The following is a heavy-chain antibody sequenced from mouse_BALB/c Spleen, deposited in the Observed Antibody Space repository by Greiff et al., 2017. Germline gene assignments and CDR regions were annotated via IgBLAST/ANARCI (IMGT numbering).Heavy chain of an antibody. V-gene: IGHV5-6-4*01. D-gene: IGHD4-1*01. CDR3: TRDGRLGPYFDY. CDR1: GFTFSSYT. J-gene: IGHJ2*01. CDR2: ISSGGSYT. Sequence: EVKLMESGGGLVKPGGSLKLSCAASGFTFSSYTMSWVRQTPEKRLEWVATISSGGSYTYYPDSVKGRFTISRDNAKNTLYLQMSSLKSEDTAMYYCTRDGRLGPYFDYWGQGTTLTVSS.